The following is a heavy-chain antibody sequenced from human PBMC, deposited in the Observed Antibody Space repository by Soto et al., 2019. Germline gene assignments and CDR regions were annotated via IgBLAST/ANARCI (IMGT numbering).Heavy chain of an antibody. J-gene: IGHJ4*02. CDR3: AKGVEGYVVSSFDS. V-gene: IGHV3-23*01. CDR1: GFIFSDYA. CDR2: ITSSGSST. D-gene: IGHD5-12*01. Sequence: GGPLRLSCAASGFIFSDYAMTWVRQTPGKGLEWVSAITSSGSSTYFADSLKGRITISRDNSKNTLSLQMDSLRVEDTAIYYCAKGVEGYVVSSFDSWGQGALVTVSS.